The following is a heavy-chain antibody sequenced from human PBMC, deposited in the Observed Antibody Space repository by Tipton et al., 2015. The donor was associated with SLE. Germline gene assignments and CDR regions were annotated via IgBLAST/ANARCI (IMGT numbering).Heavy chain of an antibody. D-gene: IGHD2-8*01. CDR2: VYYTGNT. CDR1: GDSISSSSYY. V-gene: IGHV4-39*07. J-gene: IGHJ3*01. Sequence: TLSLTCIVSGDSISSSSYYWGWIRQPPGKGLEWVGTVYYTGNTFYNPSLKSRVTMSIDTSKNQFSLKLSSVTAADTAVYYCARDGALIDVFDVWGQGAMVTVSS. CDR3: ARDGALIDVFDV.